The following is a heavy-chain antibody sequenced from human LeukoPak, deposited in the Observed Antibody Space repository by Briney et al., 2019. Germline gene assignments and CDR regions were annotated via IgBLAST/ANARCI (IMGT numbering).Heavy chain of an antibody. J-gene: IGHJ4*02. CDR1: GFTFSAYW. CDR2: IREDGSEK. V-gene: IGHV3-7*01. Sequence: GGSLRLSCAGSGFTFSAYWMSWVRQAPGKGLEWVATIREDGSEKYYVDSVKGGFTISRDNAKNSLYLQMNSLRAEDTAVYYCTRTGYRSNWYVPNWGQGTLVTVSS. D-gene: IGHD6-13*01. CDR3: TRTGYRSNWYVPN.